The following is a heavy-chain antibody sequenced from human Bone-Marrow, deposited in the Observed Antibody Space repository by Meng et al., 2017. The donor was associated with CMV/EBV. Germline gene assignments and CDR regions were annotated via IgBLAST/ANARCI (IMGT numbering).Heavy chain of an antibody. CDR1: GGSFSGYY. Sequence: CAVDGGSFSGYYWSWIRQPPGKGLEWIGEINHSGSTNYTPSLKSRVTISVDTSKNQFSLKLSSVTAADTAVYYCARGPLSRRRQIDYWGQGTLVTVSS. D-gene: IGHD1-1*01. CDR2: INHSGST. J-gene: IGHJ4*02. CDR3: ARGPLSRRRQIDY. V-gene: IGHV4-34*01.